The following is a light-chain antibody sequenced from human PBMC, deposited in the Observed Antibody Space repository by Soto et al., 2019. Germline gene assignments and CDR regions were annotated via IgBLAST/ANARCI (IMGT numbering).Light chain of an antibody. CDR1: SSDVGGSSH. CDR2: DVS. Sequence: QSALTQPASVSGSPGQSITISCTGTSSDVGGSSHVSWYQQHPGKAPKVMIYDVSNRPSRVSSRFSGSKSGNTASLTISGVQAEDEADFYCSSYTRSGTYLFGTGTKLTVL. J-gene: IGLJ1*01. CDR3: SSYTRSGTYL. V-gene: IGLV2-14*03.